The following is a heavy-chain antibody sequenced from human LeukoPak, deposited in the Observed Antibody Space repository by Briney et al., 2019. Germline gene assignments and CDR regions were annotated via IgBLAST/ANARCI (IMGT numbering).Heavy chain of an antibody. Sequence: SETLSLTCTVSGGSISSYYWSWIRQPPGKGLEWIGYIYYSGSTNYNPSLKSRVTISVDTSKSQFSLKLSSVTAADTAVYYCARGESYYDILTGPSGFDPWGQGTLVTVSS. CDR1: GGSISSYY. J-gene: IGHJ5*02. D-gene: IGHD3-9*01. V-gene: IGHV4-59*01. CDR3: ARGESYYDILTGPSGFDP. CDR2: IYYSGST.